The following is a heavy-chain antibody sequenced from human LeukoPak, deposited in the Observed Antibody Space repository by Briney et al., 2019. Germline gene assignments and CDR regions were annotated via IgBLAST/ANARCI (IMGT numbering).Heavy chain of an antibody. J-gene: IGHJ5*02. CDR1: GYTFTSYY. D-gene: IGHD5-18*01. CDR3: ARAWIQTYEWFDP. V-gene: IGHV1-46*01. Sequence: ASVKVSCKASGYTFTSYYMHWVRKAPGQGLEWMEIINPSGGSTSYAQKFQGRVTMTRDTSTSTVYMELSSLRSEDTAVYYCARAWIQTYEWFDPWGQGTLVTVSS. CDR2: INPSGGST.